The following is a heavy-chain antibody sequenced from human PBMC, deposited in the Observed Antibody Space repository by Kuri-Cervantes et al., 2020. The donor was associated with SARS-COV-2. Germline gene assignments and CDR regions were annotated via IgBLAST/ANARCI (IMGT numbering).Heavy chain of an antibody. V-gene: IGHV4-38-2*01. CDR2: IYHSGST. CDR1: GYSISSGYY. Sequence: SETLSLTCAVSGYSISSGYYWGWIRQPPGKGLEWIGSIYHSGSTYYNPSLKSRVTISVDTSKNQFSLKLSSVIAADTAVYYCARGRGYSGWRLNWFDPWGQGTLVTVSS. D-gene: IGHD5-12*01. CDR3: ARGRGYSGWRLNWFDP. J-gene: IGHJ5*02.